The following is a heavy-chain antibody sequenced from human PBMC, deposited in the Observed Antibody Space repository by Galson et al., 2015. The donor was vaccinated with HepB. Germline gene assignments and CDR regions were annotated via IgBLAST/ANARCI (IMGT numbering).Heavy chain of an antibody. J-gene: IGHJ4*02. V-gene: IGHV3-72*01. D-gene: IGHD5-12*01. Sequence: SLRLSCAASGFTFSHPSWDWVRQAPGRGLEWVGRIRDNTNSYTTEYAASVKGRFIISRDDSKNSLYLQMNSLRTEDTALYYCARRSGFYLPIIDYWGQGIVVTVSS. CDR3: ARRSGFYLPIIDY. CDR1: GFTFSHPS. CDR2: IRDNTNSYTT.